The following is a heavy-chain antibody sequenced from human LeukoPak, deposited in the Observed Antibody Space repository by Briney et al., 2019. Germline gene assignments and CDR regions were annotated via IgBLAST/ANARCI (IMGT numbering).Heavy chain of an antibody. CDR3: ARPNHLYSSGCDY. CDR2: ISAYNGNT. Sequence: ASVKVSCKASGGTFSSYAISWVRQAPGQGLEWMGWISAYNGNTNYAQKLQGRVTMTTDTSTSTAYMELRSLRSDDTAVYYCARPNHLYSSGCDYWGQGTLVTVSS. V-gene: IGHV1-18*01. CDR1: GGTFSSYA. J-gene: IGHJ4*02. D-gene: IGHD6-19*01.